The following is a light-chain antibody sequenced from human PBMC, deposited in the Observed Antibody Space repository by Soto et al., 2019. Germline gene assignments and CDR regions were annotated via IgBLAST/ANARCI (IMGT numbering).Light chain of an antibody. CDR2: EVS. J-gene: IGLJ3*02. Sequence: QSVLTQPPSASGSHGQSVTISCTGTSSDIGTFDYVSWYQQYPGKAPKLIIYEVSERPSGVPDRFSGSKSGNTASLTVSGLQAEDEADYHCNSHAGSIVLFGGGTKLTVL. CDR1: SSDIGTFDY. CDR3: NSHAGSIVL. V-gene: IGLV2-8*01.